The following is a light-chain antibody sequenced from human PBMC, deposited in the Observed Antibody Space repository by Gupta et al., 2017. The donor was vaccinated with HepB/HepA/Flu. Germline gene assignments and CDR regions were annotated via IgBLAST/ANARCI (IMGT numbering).Light chain of an antibody. V-gene: IGLV3-1*01. CDR1: KLGNKY. Sequence: SYDLTQPPSVSVSPGQTASITCSGDKLGNKYAYWFQQRPGQSPVLVIYENNKRPSGIPERFSGSNSGNTASLTISGTKTVDEADYYCQTWDSTTVIFGGGTKVTVL. CDR3: QTWDSTTVI. J-gene: IGLJ2*01. CDR2: ENN.